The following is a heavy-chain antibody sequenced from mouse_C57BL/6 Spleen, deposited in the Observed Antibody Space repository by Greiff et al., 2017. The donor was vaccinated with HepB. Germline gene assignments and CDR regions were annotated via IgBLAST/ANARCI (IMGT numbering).Heavy chain of an antibody. CDR2: IYPSDSET. CDR1: GYTFTSYW. J-gene: IGHJ3*01. V-gene: IGHV1-61*01. CDR3: ARGAYYWTY. D-gene: IGHD2-10*01. Sequence: VQLQQPGAELVRPGSSVKLSCKASGYTFTSYWMDWVKQRPRQGLEWIGNIYPSDSETHYNQKFKDKATLTVDKSSSTAYMQLSSLTSEDSAVYYCARGAYYWTYWGQGTLVTVSA.